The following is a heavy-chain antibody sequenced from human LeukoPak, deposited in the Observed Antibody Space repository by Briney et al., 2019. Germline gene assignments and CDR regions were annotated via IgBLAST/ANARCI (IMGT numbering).Heavy chain of an antibody. D-gene: IGHD3-3*01. CDR2: IGPTGDT. J-gene: IGHJ4*02. V-gene: IGHV3-13*01. CDR3: AREPFPYDFWSGYYDY. CDR1: GFTFSSSD. Sequence: GGSLRLSCAASGFTFSSSDMHWVRQATGKGLEWVSAIGPTGDTYYPGSVKGRFTISRDNAKNSLYLQMNSLRAEDTAVYYCAREPFPYDFWSGYYDYWGQGTLVTVSS.